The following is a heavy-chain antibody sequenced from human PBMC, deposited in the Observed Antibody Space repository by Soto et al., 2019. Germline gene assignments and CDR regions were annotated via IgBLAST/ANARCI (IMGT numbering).Heavy chain of an antibody. V-gene: IGHV4-39*01. CDR1: GGSISSSSYY. D-gene: IGHD3-10*01. CDR3: ARMAVGYYDGSGSYNMDV. Sequence: SETLSLTCTVSGGSISSSSYYWGLIRQPPGKGLEWIGSIYYSGSTYYNPSLKSRVTISVDTSKNQFSLKLSSVTAADTAVYYCARMAVGYYDGSGSYNMDVWGKGTTVTVSS. J-gene: IGHJ6*03. CDR2: IYYSGST.